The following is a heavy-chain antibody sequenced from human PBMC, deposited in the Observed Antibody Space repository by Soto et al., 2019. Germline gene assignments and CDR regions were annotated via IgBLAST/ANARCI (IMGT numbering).Heavy chain of an antibody. V-gene: IGHV5-51*01. CDR3: ARLEWLSLASWFDP. J-gene: IGHJ5*02. D-gene: IGHD3-3*01. Sequence: GESLKISCKGSGYSFTNYWIGWVRQMPGKGLEWMGMIYPDDSDTKYSPSFQGQVTFSADKSINTAYLQWSSLKASDTAIYYCARLEWLSLASWFDPWGQGTLVTVSS. CDR2: IYPDDSDT. CDR1: GYSFTNYW.